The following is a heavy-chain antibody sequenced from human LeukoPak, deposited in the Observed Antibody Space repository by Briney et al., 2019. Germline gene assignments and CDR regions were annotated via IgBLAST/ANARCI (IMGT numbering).Heavy chain of an antibody. CDR3: AKTSSSPDHYYYGMDV. CDR1: GFTFSSYG. J-gene: IGHJ6*02. V-gene: IGHV3-30*18. Sequence: GGSLRLSCAASGFTFSSYGMHWVRQAPGKGLEWVAVISYDGSNKYYADSVKGRFTISRDNSKNTLYLQMNSLRAEDTAVYYCAKTSSSPDHYYYGMDVWGQGTTVTVSS. CDR2: ISYDGSNK. D-gene: IGHD6-6*01.